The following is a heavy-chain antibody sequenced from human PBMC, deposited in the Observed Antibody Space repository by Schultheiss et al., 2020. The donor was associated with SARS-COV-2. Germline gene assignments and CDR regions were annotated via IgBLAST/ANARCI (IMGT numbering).Heavy chain of an antibody. Sequence: GGSLRLSCAASGFTFSSYAMSWVRQAPGKGLEWVAVIWDHGSNRYYADSVKGRFTISRDNSKNTLYLQMNSLRAEDTAVYYCARADRTAFDIWGQGTMVTVSS. J-gene: IGHJ3*02. CDR2: IWDHGSNR. CDR1: GFTFSSYA. CDR3: ARADRTAFDI. D-gene: IGHD1-1*01. V-gene: IGHV3-33*08.